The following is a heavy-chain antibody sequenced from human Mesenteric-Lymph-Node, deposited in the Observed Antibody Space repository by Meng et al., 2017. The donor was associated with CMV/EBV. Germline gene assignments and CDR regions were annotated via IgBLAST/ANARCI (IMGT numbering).Heavy chain of an antibody. D-gene: IGHD2/OR15-2a*01. V-gene: IGHV4-34*01. CDR3: AGLIVGNGGRGH. J-gene: IGHJ4*02. CDR2: INHSGST. CDR1: GGSFSGYY. Sequence: SETLSLTCAVYGGSFSGYYWSWIRQPPGKGREWIGEINHSGSTNYKPSLKSRLTISIDTSKNQFSLNLNSATAADTALYYCAGLIVGNGGRGHWGQGTLVTVSS.